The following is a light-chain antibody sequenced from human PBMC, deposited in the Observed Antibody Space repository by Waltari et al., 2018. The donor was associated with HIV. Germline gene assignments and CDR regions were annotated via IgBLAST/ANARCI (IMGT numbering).Light chain of an antibody. J-gene: IGKJ4*01. CDR1: QSVSNK. V-gene: IGKV3-15*01. Sequence: IVMTQSPATLSVSPGERATLSCRARQSVSNKLAWYQQKPGQAPRLLMYDASTRVTGIPARFSGSGSGTDFTLTISSLQSGDFAIYYCQQYNNWLTFGGGTKVEIK. CDR2: DAS. CDR3: QQYNNWLT.